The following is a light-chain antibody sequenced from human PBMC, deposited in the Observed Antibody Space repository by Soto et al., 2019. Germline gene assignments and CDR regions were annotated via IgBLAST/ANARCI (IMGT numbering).Light chain of an antibody. Sequence: QPVLTQSPSASASLGASGKLTCTRSSGHSSYAIAWHQQQPEKGPRYLMKLYSDGSHSKGDGIPDRFSGSSSGAERYLTISSLQSEDEADYYCQTWGTGIVLFGGGTTLTVL. J-gene: IGLJ2*01. CDR1: SGHSSYA. V-gene: IGLV4-69*01. CDR2: LYSDGSH. CDR3: QTWGTGIVL.